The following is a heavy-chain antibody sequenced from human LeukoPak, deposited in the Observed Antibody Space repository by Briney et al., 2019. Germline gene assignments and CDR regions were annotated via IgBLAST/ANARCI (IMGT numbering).Heavy chain of an antibody. CDR3: AKDRSDIVVVPATGFDP. V-gene: IGHV3-23*01. CDR1: GFTFSSYA. J-gene: IGHJ5*02. CDR2: ISGSGGST. Sequence: PGGSLRLSCAASGFTFSSYAMSWVRQAPGKGLEWVSAISGSGGSTYYADSVKGRFTISRDNSKNTLYLQMNSLRAEDTAVYYCAKDRSDIVVVPATGFDPWSQGTQVTVSS. D-gene: IGHD2-2*01.